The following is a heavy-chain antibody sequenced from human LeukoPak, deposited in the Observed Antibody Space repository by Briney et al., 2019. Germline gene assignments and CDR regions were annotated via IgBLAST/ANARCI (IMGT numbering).Heavy chain of an antibody. CDR2: ISAYNGNT. D-gene: IGHD2-2*01. CDR1: GGTFSSYA. CDR3: ARGDIVVVPAATFDY. J-gene: IGHJ4*02. V-gene: IGHV1-18*01. Sequence: ASVKVSCKASGGTFSSYAISWVRQAPGQGLEWMGWISAYNGNTNYAQKLQGRVTMTTDTSTSTAYMELRSLRSDDTAVYYCARGDIVVVPAATFDYWGQGTLVTVSS.